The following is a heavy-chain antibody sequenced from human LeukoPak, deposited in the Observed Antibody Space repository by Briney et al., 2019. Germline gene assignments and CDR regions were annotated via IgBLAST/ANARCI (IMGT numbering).Heavy chain of an antibody. D-gene: IGHD2-2*01. Sequence: SGTLSLTCAVSGGSISSSNWWSWVRQPPGKGLEWIGEIYHSGSTNYNPSLKSRVTISVDKSKNQFSLKLTSVTAADTAVYYCARGSPILGSSTSCYWNYWGQGTLVTVSS. CDR1: GGSISSSNW. V-gene: IGHV4-4*02. J-gene: IGHJ4*02. CDR2: IYHSGST. CDR3: ARGSPILGSSTSCYWNY.